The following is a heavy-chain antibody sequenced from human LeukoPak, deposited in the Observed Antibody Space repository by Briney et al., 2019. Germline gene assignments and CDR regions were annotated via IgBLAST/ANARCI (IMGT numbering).Heavy chain of an antibody. V-gene: IGHV3-23*01. D-gene: IGHD6-19*01. J-gene: IGHJ4*02. Sequence: GGSLRLSCAASGFMFASYAMSWVRQAPGKGLEWVAGISGSDGIVYYADSVKGRFTISRDNSKNTLYLQMNRLRVEDTAIYYCAKEFTGGWPFDSWGQGTLVTVSS. CDR2: ISGSDGIV. CDR1: GFMFASYA. CDR3: AKEFTGGWPFDS.